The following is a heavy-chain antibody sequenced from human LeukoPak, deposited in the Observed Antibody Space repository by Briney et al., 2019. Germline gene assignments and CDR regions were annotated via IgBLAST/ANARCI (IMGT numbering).Heavy chain of an antibody. CDR3: ARERKTSCSSTSCYVYFYYYMDV. CDR2: IIPIFGTA. Sequence: GASVKVSCKASGGTFSSYAISWVRQAPGQGLEWMGGIIPIFGTANYAQKFQGRVTITADESTSTAYMELSSLRSEDTAVYYCARERKTSCSSTSCYVYFYYYMDVWGKGTTVTISS. J-gene: IGHJ6*03. D-gene: IGHD2-2*01. V-gene: IGHV1-69*13. CDR1: GGTFSSYA.